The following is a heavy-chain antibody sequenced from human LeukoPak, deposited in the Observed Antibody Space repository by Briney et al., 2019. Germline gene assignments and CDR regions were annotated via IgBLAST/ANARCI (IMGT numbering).Heavy chain of an antibody. V-gene: IGHV3-23*01. CDR2: ISGSGGST. J-gene: IGHJ3*02. CDR3: ARTYIVATIKGAFDI. CDR1: GFTFSSYA. D-gene: IGHD5-12*01. Sequence: GGSLRLSCAASGFTFSSYAMSWVRQAPGKGLEWVSAISGSGGSTYYADSVKGRFTISRDNAKNSLYLQMNSLRAEDTAVYYCARTYIVATIKGAFDIWGQGTMVTVSS.